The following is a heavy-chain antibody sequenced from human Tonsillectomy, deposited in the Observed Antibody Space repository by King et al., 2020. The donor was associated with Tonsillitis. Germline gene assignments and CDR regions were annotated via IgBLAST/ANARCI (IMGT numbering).Heavy chain of an antibody. D-gene: IGHD3-10*01. CDR1: GLMFRSYA. CDR2: TSVSGNTT. V-gene: IGHV3-23*04. J-gene: IGHJ4*02. CDR3: ATHPFRSLTRFDH. Sequence: VQLVESGGGLVQPGGSLRLSCAVSGLMFRSYAMSWVRQAPGKGLEWVSGTSVSGNTTYYSDSVKGRFTISRDNSKNTLYLQMNSLRVDDTALYYCATHPFRSLTRFDHWGQGTVVTVSS.